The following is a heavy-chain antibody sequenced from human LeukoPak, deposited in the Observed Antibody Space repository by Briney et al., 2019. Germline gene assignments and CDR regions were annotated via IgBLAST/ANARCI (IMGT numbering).Heavy chain of an antibody. Sequence: GGSLRLSCAASGFTFSSYAMHWVRQAPGKGLEWVAVISYDGSNKYYADSVKGRFTISRDNSKNTLYLQMNSLRAEDTATYYCAKGETSGWSLYYFDYWGQGTLVTVSS. CDR1: GFTFSSYA. V-gene: IGHV3-30-3*01. J-gene: IGHJ4*02. CDR3: AKGETSGWSLYYFDY. CDR2: ISYDGSNK. D-gene: IGHD6-19*01.